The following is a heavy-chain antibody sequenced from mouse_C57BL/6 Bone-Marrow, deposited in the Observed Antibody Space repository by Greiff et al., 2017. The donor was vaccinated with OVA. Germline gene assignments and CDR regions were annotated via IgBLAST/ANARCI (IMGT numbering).Heavy chain of an antibody. CDR1: GFTFSDYG. CDR3: ARGTTVVATPYAMDY. Sequence: EVKLVESGGGLVKPGGSLKLSCAASGFTFSDYGMHWVRQAPVKGLEWVAYISSGSSTIYYADTVKGRFTISRDNAKNTLFLQMTSLRSEDTAMYYCARGTTVVATPYAMDYWGQGTSVTVSS. V-gene: IGHV5-17*01. J-gene: IGHJ4*01. CDR2: ISSGSSTI. D-gene: IGHD1-1*01.